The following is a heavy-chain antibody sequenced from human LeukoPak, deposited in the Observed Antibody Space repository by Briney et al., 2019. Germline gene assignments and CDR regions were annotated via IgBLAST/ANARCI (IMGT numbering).Heavy chain of an antibody. CDR1: GGSFSGYS. V-gene: IGHV4-34*01. J-gene: IGHJ5*02. D-gene: IGHD6-13*01. CDR2: INHSGST. Sequence: SETLSLTCAVYGGSFSGYSWSWIRQPPGKGLEWIGEINHSGSTNYNPSLKSRVTIQADTSKNQLSLKLSSVTAADTAVYYCARKEARYSSSWYGRSNWFDPWGQGTLVTASS. CDR3: ARKEARYSSSWYGRSNWFDP.